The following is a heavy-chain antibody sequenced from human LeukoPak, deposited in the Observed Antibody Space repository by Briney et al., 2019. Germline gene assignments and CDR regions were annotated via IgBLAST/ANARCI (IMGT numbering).Heavy chain of an antibody. CDR2: ISGSGGST. J-gene: IGHJ3*02. Sequence: GGSLGLSCAASGFTFSGYAMSWVRQAPGKGLERVSAISGSGGSTYYADSVKGRFTISRDNSKNTLYLQMNSLRAEDTAVYYCATTTYDSSGYYSMGAFDIWGQGTMVTVSS. D-gene: IGHD3-22*01. V-gene: IGHV3-23*01. CDR3: ATTTYDSSGYYSMGAFDI. CDR1: GFTFSGYA.